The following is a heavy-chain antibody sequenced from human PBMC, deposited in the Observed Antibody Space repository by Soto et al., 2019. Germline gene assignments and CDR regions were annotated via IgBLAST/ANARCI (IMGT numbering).Heavy chain of an antibody. CDR1: GGSISSSSYS. CDR2: IYYSGST. D-gene: IGHD3-10*01. J-gene: IGHJ4*02. V-gene: IGHV4-39*01. CDR3: AIRITMVRGVIMNDY. Sequence: SETLSLTCTVSGGSISSSSYSWGWISQPPGKGLEWNGGIYYSGSTYYNPSLKSRVTISVDTSKTQFSLKLSSVTAADTPVHYCAIRITMVRGVIMNDYWGQGTLVTVAP.